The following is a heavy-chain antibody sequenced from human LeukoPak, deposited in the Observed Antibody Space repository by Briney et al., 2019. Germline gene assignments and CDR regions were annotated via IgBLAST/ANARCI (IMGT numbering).Heavy chain of an antibody. CDR2: IKPDSGAT. CDR1: GYTFTVHY. V-gene: IGHV1-2*02. CDR3: ARDHDYSPDY. J-gene: IGHJ4*02. Sequence: ASVKVSCKASGYTFTVHYLHWLRQAPGQGLEWMGWIKPDSGATNFAQNFQGRVTMTSDTSINTAYMELSSLTSDDTAMYYCARDHDYSPDYWGQGTLVTVSA. D-gene: IGHD4-11*01.